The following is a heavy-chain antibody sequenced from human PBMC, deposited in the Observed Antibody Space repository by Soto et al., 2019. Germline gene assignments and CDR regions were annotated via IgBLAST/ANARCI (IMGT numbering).Heavy chain of an antibody. CDR2: ISAYNGNT. Sequence: ASVKVSCKASGYTFTSYGISWVRQAPGQGLEWMGWISAYNGNTNYAQKFQGRVTITADESTSTAYMELSSLRSEDTAVYYCAREGGATTDYYYYGMDVWGQGTTVTVSS. J-gene: IGHJ6*02. V-gene: IGHV1-18*01. CDR3: AREGGATTDYYYYGMDV. CDR1: GYTFTSYG. D-gene: IGHD1-26*01.